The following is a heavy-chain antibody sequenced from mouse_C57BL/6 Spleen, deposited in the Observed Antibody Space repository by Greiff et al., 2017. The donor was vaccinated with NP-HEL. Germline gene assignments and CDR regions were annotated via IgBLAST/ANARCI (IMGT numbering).Heavy chain of an antibody. CDR2: INPNNGGT. CDR3: ARGGTYYDYEGFAY. Sequence: EVQLQQSGPELVKPGASVKISCKASGYTFTDYYMNWVKQSHGKSLEWIGDINPNNGGTSYNQKFKGKATLTVDKSSSTAYMELRSLTSEDSAVYYCARGGTYYDYEGFAYWGQGTLVTVSA. V-gene: IGHV1-26*01. CDR1: GYTFTDYY. J-gene: IGHJ3*01. D-gene: IGHD2-4*01.